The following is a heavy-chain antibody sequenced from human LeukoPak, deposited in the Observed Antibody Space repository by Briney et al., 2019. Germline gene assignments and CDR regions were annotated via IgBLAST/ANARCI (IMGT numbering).Heavy chain of an antibody. CDR1: GYTFTDYF. J-gene: IGHJ4*02. CDR2: INPNSGDT. V-gene: IGHV1-2*02. Sequence: SVKVSYKASGYTFTDYFIHWVRQAPGQGLEWMEWINPNSGDTKYRQQFQGRVTVTSDTSITTAYMELSRLTSDDTAIYYCARVVYDSSGYYLGYWGQGTLVTVSS. D-gene: IGHD3-22*01. CDR3: ARVVYDSSGYYLGY.